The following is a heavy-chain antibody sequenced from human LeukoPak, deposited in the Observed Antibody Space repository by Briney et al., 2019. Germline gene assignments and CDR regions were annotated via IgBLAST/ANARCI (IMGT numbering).Heavy chain of an antibody. CDR3: AKTPSSGSVDY. V-gene: IGHV3-48*01. Sequence: PGGSLRLSCAASGFTFSSYSMNWVRQAPGKGLEWVSYISSSSSTIYYADSVKGRFTISRDNAKNSLYLQMNSLRAEDTAVYYCAKTPSSGSVDYWGQGTLVTVSS. CDR1: GFTFSSYS. D-gene: IGHD3-22*01. CDR2: ISSSSSTI. J-gene: IGHJ4*02.